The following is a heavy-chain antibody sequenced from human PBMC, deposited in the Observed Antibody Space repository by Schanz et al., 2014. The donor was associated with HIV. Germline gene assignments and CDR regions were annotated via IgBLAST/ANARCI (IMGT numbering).Heavy chain of an antibody. J-gene: IGHJ4*02. CDR2: INPNSGGT. CDR3: ARGRSGYCSGGSCPYGRYYFDY. CDR1: GYTFTGYY. D-gene: IGHD2-15*01. V-gene: IGHV1-2*02. Sequence: QVQLVQSGAEVKKPGASVKVSCKASGYTFTGYYMHWVRQAPGQGLEWMGWINPNSGGTNYAQKFQGRVTMTRDTSISTAYMELSRLRSDDTAVYYCARGRSGYCSGGSCPYGRYYFDYWGQGTTVTVSS.